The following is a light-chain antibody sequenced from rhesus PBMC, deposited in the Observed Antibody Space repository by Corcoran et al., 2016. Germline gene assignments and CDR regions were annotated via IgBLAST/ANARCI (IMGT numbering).Light chain of an antibody. Sequence: DIQMSQSPSSLSASVGDKVTITCRTSQGITNALAWYQQKPGKAPKLLFYAASSLESGVPSRVSGSRSGTDFTLTISSLQPEDFATYYCQQGYSTPLTFGGGTKVELK. CDR1: QGITNA. CDR3: QQGYSTPLT. V-gene: IGKV1-33*02. CDR2: AAS. J-gene: IGKJ4*01.